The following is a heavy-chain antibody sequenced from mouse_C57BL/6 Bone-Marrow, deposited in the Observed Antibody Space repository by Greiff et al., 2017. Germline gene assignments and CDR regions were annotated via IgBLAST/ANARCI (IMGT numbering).Heavy chain of an antibody. CDR3: AESHSDYFFDY. V-gene: IGHV1-72*01. J-gene: IGHJ2*01. Sequence: QVQLQQPGAELAKPGASVKLSCKASGYTFTSYWMHWVKQRPGRGLEWIGRIDPKSGGTKYNEKFKGKATLTADKPSSTAYMQLSSLPSEDSAVYYCAESHSDYFFDYWGQGTTLTVSS. CDR2: IDPKSGGT. D-gene: IGHD2-4*01. CDR1: GYTFTSYW.